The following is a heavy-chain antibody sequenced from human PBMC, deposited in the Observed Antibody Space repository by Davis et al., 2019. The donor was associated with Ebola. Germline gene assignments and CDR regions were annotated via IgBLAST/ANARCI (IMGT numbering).Heavy chain of an antibody. CDR1: GFTFSSYS. V-gene: IGHV3-21*04. J-gene: IGHJ4*02. CDR3: ARGNGKTTVTTVDY. Sequence: GESLKISCAASGFTFSSYSMNWVRQAPGKGLEWVSSISSSGSTIYYADSVKGRFTISRDNAKNSLYLQMNSLRAEDTAVYYCARGNGKTTVTTVDYWGQGTLVTVSS. D-gene: IGHD4-11*01. CDR2: ISSSGSTI.